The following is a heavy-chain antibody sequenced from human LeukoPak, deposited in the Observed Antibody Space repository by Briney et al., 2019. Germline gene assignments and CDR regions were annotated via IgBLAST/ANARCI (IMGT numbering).Heavy chain of an antibody. Sequence: SQTLSLTCTVSGGSISSGGYYWSWIRQHPGKGPEWIGYIYYSGSTYYNPSLKSRVTISVDTSKNQFSLKLSSVTAADTAVYYCARVKLLWFGESIYYFDYWGQGTLVTVSS. V-gene: IGHV4-31*03. D-gene: IGHD3-10*01. CDR2: IYYSGST. J-gene: IGHJ4*02. CDR3: ARVKLLWFGESIYYFDY. CDR1: GGSISSGGYY.